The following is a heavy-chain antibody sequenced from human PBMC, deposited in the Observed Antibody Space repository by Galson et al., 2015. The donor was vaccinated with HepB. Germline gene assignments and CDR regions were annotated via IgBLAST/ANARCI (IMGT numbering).Heavy chain of an antibody. J-gene: IGHJ4*02. CDR2: ISSNGGST. D-gene: IGHD1-26*01. CDR1: GFTFSSYA. V-gene: IGHV3-64D*06. CDR3: VKRSARSGIFDY. Sequence: SLRLSCAASGFTFSSYAMHWVRQAPGKGLEYVSAISSNGGSTYYADSVKGRFTISRDNSKNALYLQMSSLRAEDTAVYYCVKRSARSGIFDYWGQGTLVTVSS.